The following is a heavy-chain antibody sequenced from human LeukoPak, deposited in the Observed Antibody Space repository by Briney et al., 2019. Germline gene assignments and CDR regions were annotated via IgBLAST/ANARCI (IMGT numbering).Heavy chain of an antibody. CDR3: ARDQEYYDSSGYYYHFDY. V-gene: IGHV1-2*02. Sequence: ASVKVSRKASGYSFTGYYMYWVRQAPGQGLEWMGWINPNSGGTNYAQKFQGRVTMTRDTSISTAYMELSRLRSDDTAVYYCARDQEYYDSSGYYYHFDYWGQGTLVTVSS. J-gene: IGHJ4*02. CDR1: GYSFTGYY. CDR2: INPNSGGT. D-gene: IGHD3-22*01.